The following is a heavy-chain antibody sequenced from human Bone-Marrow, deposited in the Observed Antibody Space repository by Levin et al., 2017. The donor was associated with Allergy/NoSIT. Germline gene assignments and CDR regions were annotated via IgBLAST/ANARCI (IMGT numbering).Heavy chain of an antibody. D-gene: IGHD5-12*01. J-gene: IGHJ4*02. CDR3: ARSGGRTYSGYENFDF. CDR1: GDSISSGDHY. CDR2: MYYIEDT. Sequence: SQTLSLTCAVSGDSISSGDHYWSWIRQPPGKGLEWIGYMYYIEDTYYNPALKSRLSISIDTPRNQFSLKLRSVTAADTAVYFCARSGGRTYSGYENFDFWGQGTRVTVSS. V-gene: IGHV4-30-4*01.